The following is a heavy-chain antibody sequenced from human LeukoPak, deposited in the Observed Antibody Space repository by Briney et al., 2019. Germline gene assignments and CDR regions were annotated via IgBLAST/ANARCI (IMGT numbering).Heavy chain of an antibody. D-gene: IGHD4-23*01. CDR1: GFTFSSYV. V-gene: IGHV3-23*01. CDR2: ISGSGGGT. CDR3: VREGIYGGNSDPDY. J-gene: IGHJ4*02. Sequence: GGSLRLSCAASGFTFSSYVMSWVRQAPGKGLEWVSAISGSGGGTYYADSVKGRFTISRDNAKNSLYLQMNRLRDEDTAVYYCVREGIYGGNSDPDYWGQGTLVTVSS.